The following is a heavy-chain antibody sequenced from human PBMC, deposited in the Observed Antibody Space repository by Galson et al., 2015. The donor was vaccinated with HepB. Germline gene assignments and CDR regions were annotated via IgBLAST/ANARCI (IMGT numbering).Heavy chain of an antibody. CDR2: ISYSGNS. J-gene: IGHJ3*02. D-gene: IGHD2-2*01. CDR3: ARPYSASFLDAFDI. V-gene: IGHV4-59*12. Sequence: TLSLTCTVPGGSISSYYWSWIRQPPGKGLEWIGSISYSGNSYYNPSLKSRVTISVDPSKSQFSLKLSSVTAADAAVYYCARPYSASFLDAFDIWGQGTMVTVSS. CDR1: GGSISSYY.